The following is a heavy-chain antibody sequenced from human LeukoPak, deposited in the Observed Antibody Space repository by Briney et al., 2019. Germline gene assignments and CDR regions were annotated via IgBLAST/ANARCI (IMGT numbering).Heavy chain of an antibody. V-gene: IGHV3-49*04. J-gene: IGHJ4*02. Sequence: PGESLRLSCTASGFTFGDYAMSWVHQAPGKGLEWVGFIRSKAYGGTTEYAASVKGRFTISRDDSKSIAYLQMNSLKTEDTAVYYCTRDGARGSYYKPRYWGQGTLVTVSS. CDR1: GFTFGDYA. CDR3: TRDGARGSYYKPRY. CDR2: IRSKAYGGTT. D-gene: IGHD1-26*01.